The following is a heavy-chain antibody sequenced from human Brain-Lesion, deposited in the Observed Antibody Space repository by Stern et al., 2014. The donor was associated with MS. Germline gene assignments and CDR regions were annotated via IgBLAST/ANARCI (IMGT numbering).Heavy chain of an antibody. D-gene: IGHD1-26*01. Sequence: VQLVESGPGLVKPSETLSLTCTVSGGYISSSTYYWAWIRQPPGKGLEWIGNIYYSGFTYYNPSLKRRVTISVDMSKTQFSLKLSSVTAADTAIYYCARHDSVPRPSQLYSARDRGPGYFDYWGQGTLVTVSS. CDR3: ARHDSVPRPSQLYSARDRGPGYFDY. J-gene: IGHJ4*02. CDR2: IYYSGFT. CDR1: GGYISSSTYY. V-gene: IGHV4-39*01.